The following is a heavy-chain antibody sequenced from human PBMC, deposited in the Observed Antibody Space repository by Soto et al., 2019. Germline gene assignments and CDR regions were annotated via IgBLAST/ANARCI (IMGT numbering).Heavy chain of an antibody. Sequence: ASVKVSCKASGYTFTSYGISWVRQAPGQGLEWMGWISVYNGYTNYARKLQDRVTMTIDTSTSTAFMELRSLRSDDTAVYYCAKDGFYHGSGNYYSDDWGQGTQVTVSS. CDR1: GYTFTSYG. CDR3: AKDGFYHGSGNYYSDD. D-gene: IGHD3-10*01. V-gene: IGHV1-18*01. CDR2: ISVYNGYT. J-gene: IGHJ4*02.